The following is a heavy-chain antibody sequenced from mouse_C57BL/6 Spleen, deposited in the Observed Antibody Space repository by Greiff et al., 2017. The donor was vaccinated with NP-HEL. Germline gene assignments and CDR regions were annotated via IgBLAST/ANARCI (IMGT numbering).Heavy chain of an antibody. J-gene: IGHJ2*01. Sequence: QVQLQQPGAELVMPGASVKLSCKASGYTFTSSWMHWVKQRPGQGLEWIGEIDPSDSYINYNQKFKGKSTLTVDKSSSTAYMQDSSLTAEDAAVYYCARYYYGSSYIDDWGQGTTLTVSS. CDR1: GYTFTSSW. D-gene: IGHD1-1*01. CDR3: ARYYYGSSYIDD. V-gene: IGHV1-69*01. CDR2: IDPSDSYI.